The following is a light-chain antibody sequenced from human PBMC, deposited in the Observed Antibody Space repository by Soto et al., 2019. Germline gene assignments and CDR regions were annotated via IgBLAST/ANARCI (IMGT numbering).Light chain of an antibody. J-gene: IGKJ1*01. CDR2: GTS. Sequence: TLSVSPGERATLSCRASQSFSSSLAWYQQKPGQAPRLLIYGTSTRATGIPARFSGSGSGTEFTLTISNLQSEDFAVYYCQQYNNWPRTFGQGSKVDIK. CDR1: QSFSSS. V-gene: IGKV3-15*01. CDR3: QQYNNWPRT.